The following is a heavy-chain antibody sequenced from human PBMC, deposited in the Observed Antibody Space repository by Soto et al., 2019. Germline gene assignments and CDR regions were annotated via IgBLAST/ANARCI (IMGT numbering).Heavy chain of an antibody. CDR2: IIPIFGTA. V-gene: IGHV1-69*06. CDR3: ARDGGARPYNWFDP. Sequence: SVNVSCKASGGTFSSYAISWVRQAPGQGLEWMGGIIPIFGTANYAQKFQGRVTITADKSTSTAYMELSSLRSEDTAVYYCARDGGARPYNWFDPWGQGTLVTVSS. D-gene: IGHD6-6*01. J-gene: IGHJ5*02. CDR1: GGTFSSYA.